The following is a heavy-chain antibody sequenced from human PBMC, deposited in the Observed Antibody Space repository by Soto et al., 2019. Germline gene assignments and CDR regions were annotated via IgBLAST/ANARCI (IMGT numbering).Heavy chain of an antibody. J-gene: IGHJ3*02. CDR3: ARKKGDTFDI. CDR2: ISSSGTYT. V-gene: IGHV3-21*01. CDR1: GFTFSSYT. Sequence: EVQLVESGGGLVKPGGSLRLSCAASGFTFSSYTMNWFRQAPGKGLEWVSFISSSGTYTYYADSLKGRFTMSRDNAKDSLYLQMNSLRAEDTSVYYCARKKGDTFDIWGQGTMVTVSS.